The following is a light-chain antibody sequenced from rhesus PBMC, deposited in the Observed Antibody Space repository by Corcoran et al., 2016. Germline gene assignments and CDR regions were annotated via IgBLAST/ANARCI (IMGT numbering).Light chain of an antibody. V-gene: IGKV2-72*02. Sequence: DIVMTQSPLSLPITPGEPAAISCRSSQSLLHSNGNTYLHWYLQKSGQSPQLLIFGGSERASGVPDKFRCSGSGTDFTLKISRVEAEDVCIYYCVQAIAFPFTFGPGTRLDIK. CDR1: QSLLHSNGNTY. CDR2: GGS. J-gene: IGKJ3*01. CDR3: VQAIAFPFT.